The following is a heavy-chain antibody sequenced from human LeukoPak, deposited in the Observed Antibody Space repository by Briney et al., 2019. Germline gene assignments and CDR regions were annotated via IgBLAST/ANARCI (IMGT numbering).Heavy chain of an antibody. CDR3: ATGETSFDAFDI. D-gene: IGHD1-14*01. J-gene: IGHJ3*02. V-gene: IGHV1-24*01. Sequence: GASVKVSCKVSGYTLTELSMHWVRQAPGKGLEWMGGFDPEDGETIYAQKFQGRVTMTEDTSTDTAYMELSSLRSEDTAVYYCATGETSFDAFDIWGQGTMVTVSS. CDR2: FDPEDGET. CDR1: GYTLTELS.